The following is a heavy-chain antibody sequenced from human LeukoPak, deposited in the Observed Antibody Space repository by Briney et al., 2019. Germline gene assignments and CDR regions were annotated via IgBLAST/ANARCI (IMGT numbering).Heavy chain of an antibody. CDR1: GYTFNSSY. D-gene: IGHD3-9*01. J-gene: IGHJ4*02. Sequence: EASVKVSCKASGYTFNSSYMHWVRQAPGQGLEWMGIINPSDDSTRYAQKFQGRVTMTKDTSTNTVYMHLSSLSSDDTAVYYCARDPLDYDILTGYYRGLGYFDYWGQGTLVTVSS. V-gene: IGHV1-46*02. CDR3: ARDPLDYDILTGYYRGLGYFDY. CDR2: INPSDDST.